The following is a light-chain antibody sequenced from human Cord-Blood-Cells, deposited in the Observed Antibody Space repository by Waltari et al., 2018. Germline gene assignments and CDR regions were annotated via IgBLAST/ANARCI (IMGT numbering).Light chain of an antibody. V-gene: IGLV1-47*01. CDR1: SSNSGSNY. CDR2: RNK. J-gene: IGLJ3*02. Sequence: QSVLTQPPSASGTPGQRVTISCSGSSSNSGSNYVYWYQQLPGTAPKLLIYRNKQRPSGVPARFSGSKSGPSASLAISGLRSEDEADYYCAAWDDSLSGWVFGGGTKLTVL. CDR3: AAWDDSLSGWV.